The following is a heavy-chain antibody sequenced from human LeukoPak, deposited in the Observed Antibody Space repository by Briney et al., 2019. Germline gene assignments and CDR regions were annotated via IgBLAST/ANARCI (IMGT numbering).Heavy chain of an antibody. CDR1: GFTFSSYA. V-gene: IGHV3-23*01. CDR3: ARDHGWLDYYYYYYMDV. CDR2: ISGSGGST. J-gene: IGHJ6*03. Sequence: GGSLRLSCAASGFTFSSYAMSWVRQAPGKGLEWVSAISGSGGSTYYADSVKGRFTISRDNSKNTLYLQMNSLRAEDTAVYYCARDHGWLDYYYYYYMDVWGKGTTVTISS. D-gene: IGHD5-12*01.